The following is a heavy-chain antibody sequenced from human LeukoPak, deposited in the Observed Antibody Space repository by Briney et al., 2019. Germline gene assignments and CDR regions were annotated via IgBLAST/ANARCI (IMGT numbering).Heavy chain of an antibody. CDR1: GFTFSSYS. CDR3: ARGRGAPYCSSTSCSNWFDP. D-gene: IGHD2-2*01. CDR2: ISSSSSTI. Sequence: GGSLRLSCAASGFTFSSYSMNWVRQAPGKGLEWVSYISSSSSTIYYADSVKGRFTISRDNAKNSLYLQMGSLRAEDMAVYYCARGRGAPYCSSTSCSNWFDPWGQGTLVTVSS. V-gene: IGHV3-48*01. J-gene: IGHJ5*02.